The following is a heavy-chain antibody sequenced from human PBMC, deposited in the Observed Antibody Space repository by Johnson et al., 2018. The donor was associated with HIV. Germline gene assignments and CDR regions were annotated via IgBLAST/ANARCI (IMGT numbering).Heavy chain of an antibody. CDR1: GFTFSNYA. CDR3: AIDGTTGPSGDAFDI. CDR2: ISYDGSNT. J-gene: IGHJ3*02. D-gene: IGHD1-14*01. V-gene: IGHV3-30*04. Sequence: QVQLVEYGGGVVQPGRSLRLSCAASGFTFSNYAMHWVRQAPGKGLEWVAVISYDGSNTYYADSVKGRFTISRDNSKNTLYLQMNSLRPEDTAVYYCAIDGTTGPSGDAFDIWGQGTMVTVSS.